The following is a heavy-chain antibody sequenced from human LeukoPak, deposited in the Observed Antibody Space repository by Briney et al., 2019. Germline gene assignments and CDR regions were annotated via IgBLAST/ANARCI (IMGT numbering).Heavy chain of an antibody. D-gene: IGHD3-10*01. J-gene: IGHJ3*02. CDR3: AREVRGGTFDI. CDR1: GYTFTTYG. CDR2: ISAYNGNT. Sequence: ASVEVSCKASGYTFTTYGFSWVRQAPGQGLEWMGWISAYNGNTHYAQKLQDRVTMTTDTSTTTAYMELRSLRSDDTAVYYCAREVRGGTFDIWGQGTMVTVSS. V-gene: IGHV1-18*01.